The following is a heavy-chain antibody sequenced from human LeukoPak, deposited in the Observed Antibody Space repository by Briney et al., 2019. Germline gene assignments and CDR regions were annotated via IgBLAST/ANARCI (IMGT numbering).Heavy chain of an antibody. CDR3: AREVGTCSGGTCYFRFDY. CDR1: GFTFSNYN. CDR2: ISRTSNYI. Sequence: PGGSLRLSCAASGFTFSNYNMNWVRQTPGKGLEWVSSISRTSNYIYYADSVKGRFTISRDNAKNSLYLQMNSLRAEDTAVYYCAREVGTCSGGTCYFRFDYWGQGTLVTVSS. D-gene: IGHD2-15*01. V-gene: IGHV3-21*01. J-gene: IGHJ4*02.